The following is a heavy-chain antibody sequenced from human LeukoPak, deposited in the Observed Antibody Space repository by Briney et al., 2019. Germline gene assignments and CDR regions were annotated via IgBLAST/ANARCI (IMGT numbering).Heavy chain of an antibody. D-gene: IGHD6-19*01. CDR2: ISWNSGSI. J-gene: IGHJ3*02. CDR3: AKDTRGAVAGGAFDI. Sequence: PGGSLRLSCAASGFTFSSYSMNWVRQAPGKGLEWVSGISWNSGSIGYADSVKGRFTISRDNAKNSLYLQMNSLRAEDTALYYCAKDTRGAVAGGAFDIWGQGTMVTVSS. V-gene: IGHV3-9*01. CDR1: GFTFSSYS.